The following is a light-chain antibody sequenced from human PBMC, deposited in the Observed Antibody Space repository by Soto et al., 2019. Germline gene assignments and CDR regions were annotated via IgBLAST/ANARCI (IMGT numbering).Light chain of an antibody. V-gene: IGLV1-51*02. CDR2: ENS. Sequence: QSVLTQPPSVSAAPGQTVTISCSGSNSNIGSNYVSWYQQLPGTAPNLLIYENSKRFSGIPDRFSGSKSGTSATLGITGLQTGDEADYYCGTWDTSRSAWVFGGGTKVTV. CDR3: GTWDTSRSAWV. CDR1: NSNIGSNY. J-gene: IGLJ3*02.